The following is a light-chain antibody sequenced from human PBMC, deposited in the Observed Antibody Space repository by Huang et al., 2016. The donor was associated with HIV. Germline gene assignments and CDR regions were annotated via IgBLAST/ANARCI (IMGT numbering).Light chain of an antibody. CDR1: QSLVHSDGNTY. V-gene: IGKV2-30*02. CDR3: MQGTHWPPGT. Sequence: DVVMTQSPLSLPVTLGQPASISCRSSQSLVHSDGNTYLNWFQQRPGQSPRRLIYKVSNRDSVVPDRFSGSGSGTDFTLKISRGEAEDVGVYYCMQGTHWPPGTFGQGTKVEIK. CDR2: KVS. J-gene: IGKJ1*01.